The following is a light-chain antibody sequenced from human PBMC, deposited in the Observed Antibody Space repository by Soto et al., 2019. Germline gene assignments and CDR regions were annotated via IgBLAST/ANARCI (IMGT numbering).Light chain of an antibody. CDR2: AAS. V-gene: IGKV1-6*01. CDR3: QQLNSYPIT. Sequence: AIQMTQSPSSLSASVGDRVNITFRASQGIGNDLGWYQQKPGKAPKLLIYAASNLPSGVPSRFSGSGSGTDFTLTISGLQPDDFATYYCQQLNSYPITFGQGTRLEIK. J-gene: IGKJ5*01. CDR1: QGIGND.